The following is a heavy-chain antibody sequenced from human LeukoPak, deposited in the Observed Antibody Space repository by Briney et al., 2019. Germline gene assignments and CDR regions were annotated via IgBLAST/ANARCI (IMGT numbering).Heavy chain of an antibody. CDR2: IYHSGST. CDR1: GGSISSSNW. CDR3: ARERGDNWNVGP. Sequence: PSETLSLTCAVSGGSISSSNWWSWVRQPPGKGLEWIGEIYHSGSTNYNPSLKSRVTISVDTSKNQFSLELSSVTAADTAVYYCARERGDNWNVGPWGQGTLVTVSS. D-gene: IGHD1-20*01. V-gene: IGHV4-4*02. J-gene: IGHJ5*02.